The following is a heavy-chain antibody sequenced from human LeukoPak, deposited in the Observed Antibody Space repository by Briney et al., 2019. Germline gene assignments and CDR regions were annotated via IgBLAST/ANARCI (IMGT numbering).Heavy chain of an antibody. Sequence: ASVKVSCKASGGTFSSYAISWVRQAPGQGLEWMGIINPSGGSTTYAQKFQGRVTMTRDTSTSTVYMELSSLRSEDTAVYYCARKLGYCSGGSCFNWFDPWGQGTLVTVSS. V-gene: IGHV1-46*01. CDR1: GGTFSSYA. D-gene: IGHD2-15*01. CDR2: INPSGGST. CDR3: ARKLGYCSGGSCFNWFDP. J-gene: IGHJ5*02.